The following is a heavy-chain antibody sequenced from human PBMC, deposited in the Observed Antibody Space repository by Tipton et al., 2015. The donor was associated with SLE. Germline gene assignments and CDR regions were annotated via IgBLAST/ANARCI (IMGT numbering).Heavy chain of an antibody. V-gene: IGHV4-59*11. CDR3: ARGISYGDWFDY. Sequence: TLSLTCAVYGGSFNDHYWSWIRQSPGKGLEWIGYIYYSGSTNYNPSLKSRVTISVDTSKNQFSLRLNSVTAADTAVYYCARGISYGDWFDYWGQGTLVTVSS. D-gene: IGHD4-17*01. J-gene: IGHJ4*02. CDR1: GGSFNDHY. CDR2: IYYSGST.